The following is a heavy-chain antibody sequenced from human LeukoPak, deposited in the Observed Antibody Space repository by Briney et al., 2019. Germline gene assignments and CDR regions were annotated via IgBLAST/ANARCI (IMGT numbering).Heavy chain of an antibody. CDR3: ATRGTTGTPDFDY. CDR1: GYTFTDYY. CDR2: VDPEDGET. D-gene: IGHD1-1*01. Sequence: ASVKVSCRVSGYTFTDYYMHWVQQAPGKGLEWMGLVDPEDGETIYAERFQGRVTITADTSTDTAYMELSSLRSEDAAVYYCATRGTTGTPDFDYWGQGTLVTVSS. J-gene: IGHJ4*02. V-gene: IGHV1-69-2*01.